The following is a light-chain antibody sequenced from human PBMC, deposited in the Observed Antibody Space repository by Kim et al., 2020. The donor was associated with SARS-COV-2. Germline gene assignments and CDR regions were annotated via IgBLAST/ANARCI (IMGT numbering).Light chain of an antibody. Sequence: ILMTQSPATLSVSPGEGATLSCRASQSVSSNLAWYQQKPGQAPRLLMYSASTRAPGIPARFSGSGSGTEFTLTISSLESEDSAVYYCQQYDNWPPWTFGQGTKLEI. J-gene: IGKJ1*01. V-gene: IGKV3-15*01. CDR3: QQYDNWPPWT. CDR1: QSVSSN. CDR2: SAS.